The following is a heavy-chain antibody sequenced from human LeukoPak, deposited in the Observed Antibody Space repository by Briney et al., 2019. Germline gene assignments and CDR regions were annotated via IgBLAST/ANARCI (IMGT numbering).Heavy chain of an antibody. CDR1: GFTVSSNY. D-gene: IGHD2-15*01. J-gene: IGHJ4*02. Sequence: GGSLRLSCAPSGFTVSSNYMNWVRQAPGGGLEWVSVVYSGGSTYYADPVKGRFTISRDNSKNTLYLQMTSLRVEDTAVYYCARGCSDKKCYIHYWGQGTLVTVSS. CDR3: ARGCSDKKCYIHY. CDR2: VYSGGST. V-gene: IGHV3-53*01.